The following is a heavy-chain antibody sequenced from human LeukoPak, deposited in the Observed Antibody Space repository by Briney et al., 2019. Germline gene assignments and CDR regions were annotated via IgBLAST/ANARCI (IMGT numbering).Heavy chain of an antibody. CDR1: GGSITNYY. CDR3: ARELGRHNSSWYGWFDP. V-gene: IGHV4-59*01. CDR2: MFYTGTS. Sequence: PSETLSLTCSVFGGSITNYYWSWYRQPPGKGLEWIGYMFYTGTSNYNPSLRSRVTMSLDTSQNQFSLRLSSVTSADTAVYYCARELGRHNSSWYGWFDPWGPGTLVTVSS. D-gene: IGHD6-13*01. J-gene: IGHJ5*02.